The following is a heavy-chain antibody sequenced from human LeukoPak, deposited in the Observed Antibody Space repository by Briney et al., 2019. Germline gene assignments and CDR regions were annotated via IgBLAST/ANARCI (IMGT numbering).Heavy chain of an antibody. D-gene: IGHD3-22*01. V-gene: IGHV3-23*01. Sequence: GGSLRLSCAASGFTFNNHAMSWVRQAPGKGLEWVSAISSGGEATKYADSVKGRFTISRDNSKNTLYLQMNSLRAEDTAVYYCAKDPSYYYDQPYYFDYWGQGTLVTVSS. J-gene: IGHJ4*02. CDR1: GFTFNNHA. CDR3: AKDPSYYYDQPYYFDY. CDR2: ISSGGEAT.